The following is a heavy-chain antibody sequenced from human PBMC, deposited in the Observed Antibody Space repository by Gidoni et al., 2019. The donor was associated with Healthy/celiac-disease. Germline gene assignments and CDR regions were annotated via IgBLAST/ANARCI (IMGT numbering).Heavy chain of an antibody. Sequence: EVQLVESGGGLVQPGGSLRLSCAASGFTFSSYWMSWVRQAPGKGLEWVANIKQDVSEKYYVDSVKGRFTISRDNAKNSLYLQMNSLRAEDTAVYYCARAVTDYDFWSGYNYGMDVWGQGTTVTVSS. J-gene: IGHJ6*02. CDR3: ARAVTDYDFWSGYNYGMDV. CDR1: GFTFSSYW. D-gene: IGHD3-3*01. CDR2: IKQDVSEK. V-gene: IGHV3-7*01.